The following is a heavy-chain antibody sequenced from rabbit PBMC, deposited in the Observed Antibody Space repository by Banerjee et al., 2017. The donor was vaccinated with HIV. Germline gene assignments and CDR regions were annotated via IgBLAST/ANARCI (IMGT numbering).Heavy chain of an antibody. CDR1: GFSFSSSYW. Sequence: QEQLEESGGDLVKPEGSLTLTCTASGFSFSSSYWICWVRQAPGKGLEWIACIYAGSSDSTYYASWAKGRFTISSTSSTTVTLQMTSLTAADTATYFCARDLAGVIGWNFNFWGQGTLVTVS. CDR2: IYAGSSDST. D-gene: IGHD4-1*01. CDR3: ARDLAGVIGWNFNF. V-gene: IGHV1S45*01. J-gene: IGHJ3*01.